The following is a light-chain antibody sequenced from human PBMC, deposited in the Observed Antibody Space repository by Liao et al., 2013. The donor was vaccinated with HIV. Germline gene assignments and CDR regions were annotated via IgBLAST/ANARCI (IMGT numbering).Light chain of an antibody. V-gene: IGLV3-21*04. CDR2: YDS. CDR1: NIGSKS. CDR3: QVWGRSSDHRVI. J-gene: IGLJ2*01. Sequence: SYELTQPPSVSVAPGKTARITCGGDNIGSKSVHWYQQMPGQAPVLIISYDSDRPSGIPERFTGSNSGNTATLTISRVEAGDEADYYCQVWGRSSDHRVIFGGGTKLTVL.